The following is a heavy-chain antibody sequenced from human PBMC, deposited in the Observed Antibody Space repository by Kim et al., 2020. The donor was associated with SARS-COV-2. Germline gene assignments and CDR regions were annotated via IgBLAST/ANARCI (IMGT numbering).Heavy chain of an antibody. J-gene: IGHJ6*02. Sequence: ASVKVSCKVSGYTLTELSMHWVRQAPGKGLEWMGGFDPEDGETIYAQKFQGRVTMTEDTSTDTAYMELSSLRSEDTAVYYCASSPGIGPQWTVFVGMDVWGQGTTVTVSS. CDR1: GYTLTELS. V-gene: IGHV1-24*01. D-gene: IGHD6-13*01. CDR2: FDPEDGET. CDR3: ASSPGIGPQWTVFVGMDV.